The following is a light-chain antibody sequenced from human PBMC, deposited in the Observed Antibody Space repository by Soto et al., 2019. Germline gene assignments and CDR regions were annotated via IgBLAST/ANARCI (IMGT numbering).Light chain of an antibody. Sequence: DIVLTQSPDSLAVSLGEGATINCRSDQSVFHTADNQHYLAWYQQKAGQPPKLLIYWASTRDSGVPARFRGSGFGTDFTLSISTLQAEDVAVYYCQHYYSTPRTFGQGTKVE. J-gene: IGKJ2*01. CDR3: QHYYSTPRT. V-gene: IGKV4-1*01. CDR2: WAS. CDR1: QSVFHTADNQHY.